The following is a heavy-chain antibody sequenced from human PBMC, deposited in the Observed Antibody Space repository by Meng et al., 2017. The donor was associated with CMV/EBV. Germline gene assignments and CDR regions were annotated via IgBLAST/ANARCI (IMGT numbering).Heavy chain of an antibody. CDR2: IYWDDDK. CDR1: GFSLSTGGVG. V-gene: IGHV2-5*02. Sequence: QITLKESGPTLVKPTQPLPLTCTFSGFSLSTGGVGVGWIRQPPGKALEWLALIYWDDDKRYSPSLKSRLTITKDTSKTQVVLTVTNMDPVDTATYFCAHISIFGVVNYWGQGTLVTVSS. CDR3: AHISIFGVVNY. D-gene: IGHD3-3*01. J-gene: IGHJ4*02.